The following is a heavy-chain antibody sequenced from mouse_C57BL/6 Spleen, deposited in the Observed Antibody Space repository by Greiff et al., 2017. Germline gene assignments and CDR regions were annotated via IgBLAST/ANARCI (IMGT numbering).Heavy chain of an antibody. CDR2: IRNNANGYTT. Sequence: EVQGVESGGGLVQPGGSLSLSCAASGFTFTDYYMSWVRQPPGKALEWLGFIRNNANGYTTEYSASVKGRFTISRDNSQSIIYLQMKGLRAEDSATYYCSRYRDFFDYWGQGTTLTVSS. V-gene: IGHV7-3*01. CDR3: SRYRDFFDY. J-gene: IGHJ2*01. CDR1: GFTFTDYY.